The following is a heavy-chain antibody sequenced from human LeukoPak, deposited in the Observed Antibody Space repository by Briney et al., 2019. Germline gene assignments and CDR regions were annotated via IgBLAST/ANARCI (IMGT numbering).Heavy chain of an antibody. Sequence: SETLSLTCTVSGDSISSTSYYWGWLRQPPGKGLEWIGSMYYSGSTYYNPSLKSRVTISVDTSKNQFSLKLSSVTAADTAVYYCATVVAGSYNWFDPWGQGTLVTVSS. D-gene: IGHD6-19*01. V-gene: IGHV4-39*01. CDR2: MYYSGST. J-gene: IGHJ5*02. CDR3: ATVVAGSYNWFDP. CDR1: GDSISSTSYY.